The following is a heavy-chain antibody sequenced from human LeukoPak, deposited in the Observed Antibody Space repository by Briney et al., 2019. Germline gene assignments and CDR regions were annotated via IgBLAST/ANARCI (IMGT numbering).Heavy chain of an antibody. CDR1: GDTFSSYA. CDR2: IIPIFGTA. D-gene: IGHD6-13*01. V-gene: IGHV1-69*13. J-gene: IGHJ5*02. Sequence: SVKVSCKASGDTFSSYAISWVRQAPGQGLEWMGGIIPIFGTANYAQKFQGRVTITADESTSTAYMELSSLRSEDTAVYYCARPYSSSWYWFDPWGQGTLVTVSS. CDR3: ARPYSSSWYWFDP.